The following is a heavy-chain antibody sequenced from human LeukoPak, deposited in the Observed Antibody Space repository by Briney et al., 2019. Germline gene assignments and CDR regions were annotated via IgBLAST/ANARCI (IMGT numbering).Heavy chain of an antibody. CDR1: GGSFSGYY. J-gene: IGHJ4*02. D-gene: IGHD6-19*01. V-gene: IGHV4-34*01. CDR3: ARTSSSGLVGGFYFDY. Sequence: PSETLSLTCAVYGGSFSGYYWSWIRQPPGKGLEWIGEINHSGSTNYNPSLKSRVTISVDTSENQFSLNLTSVTAADTAVYYCARTSSSGLVGGFYFDYWGQGTLVTVSS. CDR2: INHSGST.